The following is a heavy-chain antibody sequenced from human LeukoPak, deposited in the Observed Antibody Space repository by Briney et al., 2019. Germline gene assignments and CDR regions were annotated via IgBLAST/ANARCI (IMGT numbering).Heavy chain of an antibody. CDR1: GYSFSSFW. V-gene: IGHV5-51*01. Sequence: GESLKISCKGSGYSFSSFWIGWVRQMPGKGLEWMGIIYPGDSDTRYSPSFQGQVTISADKSISTAYLQWSSLEASDTAMYYCARHYAPPIRKGDAFDIWGQGTMVTVSS. CDR2: IYPGDSDT. J-gene: IGHJ3*02. D-gene: IGHD2-2*02. CDR3: ARHYAPPIRKGDAFDI.